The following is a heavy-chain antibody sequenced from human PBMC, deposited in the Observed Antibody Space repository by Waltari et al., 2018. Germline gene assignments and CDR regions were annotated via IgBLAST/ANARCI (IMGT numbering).Heavy chain of an antibody. Sequence: QLQLQESGPGLVKPSETLSLTCAVSGGSISSNYWSWIRQPPGKGLEWIGRISGSGGSNQYNPSLKGRATISTDTSKNQFSLKLSSVTAADTAVYYWARPYSGSWTAPEGDYWGQGVLVTVSS. CDR1: GGSISSNY. D-gene: IGHD6-13*01. J-gene: IGHJ4*02. CDR2: ISGSGGSN. V-gene: IGHV4-4*07. CDR3: ARPYSGSWTAPEGDY.